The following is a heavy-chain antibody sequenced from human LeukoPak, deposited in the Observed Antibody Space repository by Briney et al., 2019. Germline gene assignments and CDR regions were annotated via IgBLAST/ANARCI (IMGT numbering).Heavy chain of an antibody. D-gene: IGHD2-2*01. CDR3: ARYCTSTSCYLPYYYAMDV. Sequence: PSETLSLTCAVYGGSFSGYYWGWIRQPPGKGLEWIGSIYYSGSTYYNPSLKSRVTISVDTSKNQFSLKLNSVTAADTAVYYCARYCTSTSCYLPYYYAMDVWGQGTTVTVSS. V-gene: IGHV4-39*01. J-gene: IGHJ6*02. CDR1: GGSFSGYY. CDR2: IYYSGST.